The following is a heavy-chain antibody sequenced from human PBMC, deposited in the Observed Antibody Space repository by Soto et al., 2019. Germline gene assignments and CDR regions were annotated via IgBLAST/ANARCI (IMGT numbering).Heavy chain of an antibody. V-gene: IGHV1-2*02. CDR3: GRGRSGQIVVFY. J-gene: IGHJ4*02. CDR2: IGPETGAT. D-gene: IGHD1-26*01. Sequence: ASVKVSCKASGYTFAGHYIHWVRQAPEQGPEWMGEIGPETGATRYAQKFQGRVTMTRDMSITTVYMELNNLSPDDTAVYYCGRGRSGQIVVFYWGQGTPVTVSS. CDR1: GYTFAGHY.